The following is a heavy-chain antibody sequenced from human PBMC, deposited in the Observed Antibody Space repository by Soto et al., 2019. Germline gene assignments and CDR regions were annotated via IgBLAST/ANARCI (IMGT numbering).Heavy chain of an antibody. V-gene: IGHV4-39*01. CDR1: CGSFSSSSYY. D-gene: IGHD3-22*01. J-gene: IGHJ4*02. CDR3: ARLWYYDSSGYYWGHIFDY. Sequence: QLQLQESGPRLVKPSETLYLTCTVSCGSFSSSSYYWGWIRQPPGEGLEWIGSIYYSGSTNYNPPLKSRITTSRDKSKIQSSLKLSSENAADTAVYYCARLWYYDSSGYYWGHIFDYWGQGTLVIVSS. CDR2: IYYSGST.